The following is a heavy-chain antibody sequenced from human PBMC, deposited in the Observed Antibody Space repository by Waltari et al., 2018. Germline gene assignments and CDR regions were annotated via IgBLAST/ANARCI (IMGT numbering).Heavy chain of an antibody. CDR3: ARAPTVVTLNGAFDI. V-gene: IGHV5-51*01. Sequence: EVQLVQSGAEVKKPGESLKISCKGSGYSFTSYWIGWVRQMPGKGLEWMGIIYPGDSDTRDTPSFQGQVTISADKSISTAYLQWSSLKASDTAMYYCARAPTVVTLNGAFDIWGQGTMVTVSS. J-gene: IGHJ3*02. CDR1: GYSFTSYW. CDR2: IYPGDSDT. D-gene: IGHD4-17*01.